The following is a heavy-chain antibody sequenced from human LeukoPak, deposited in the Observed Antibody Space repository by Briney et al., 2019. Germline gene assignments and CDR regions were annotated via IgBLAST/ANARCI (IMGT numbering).Heavy chain of an antibody. D-gene: IGHD1-26*01. J-gene: IGHJ4*02. CDR2: IKQDASET. CDR3: VRDTGGSGSYPDY. CDR1: GFTLSNYW. Sequence: GGSLRLSCAASGFTLSNYWTTWVRQAPGKGLEWVANIKQDASETWYVDSVKGRFTISRDNAKNSLYLQMDSLRAEDTAVYYCVRDTGGSGSYPDYWGQGTLVTVSS. V-gene: IGHV3-7*01.